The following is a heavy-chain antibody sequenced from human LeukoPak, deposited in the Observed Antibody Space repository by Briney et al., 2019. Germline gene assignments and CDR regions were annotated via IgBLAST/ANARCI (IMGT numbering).Heavy chain of an antibody. Sequence: ASVKVSCKASGYTFTSYYMHWVRQAPGQGLEWVGIINPSGDPTTYAQKFQGRVTMTSDMSTSTVYMELSSLRAEDTAVYYCARSSGYYSSLFYMHVWGKGTTVTVSS. D-gene: IGHD3-22*01. CDR1: GYTFTSYY. CDR2: INPSGDPT. CDR3: ARSSGYYSSLFYMHV. J-gene: IGHJ6*03. V-gene: IGHV1-46*01.